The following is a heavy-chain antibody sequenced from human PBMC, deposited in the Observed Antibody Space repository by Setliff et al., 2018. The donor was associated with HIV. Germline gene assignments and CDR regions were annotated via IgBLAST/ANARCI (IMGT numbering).Heavy chain of an antibody. V-gene: IGHV4-59*08. Sequence: SETLSLTCTVSGGSISSYYWSWIRQPPGKGLEWIGSVYYSGNTVYNPSFTSRLTLSLDTSKNQFSLKLSSVTAADTAVYYCARGYRVTTATYYFDYWGQGTLVTVSS. CDR3: ARGYRVTTATYYFDY. J-gene: IGHJ4*02. D-gene: IGHD4-4*01. CDR1: GGSISSYY. CDR2: VYYSGNT.